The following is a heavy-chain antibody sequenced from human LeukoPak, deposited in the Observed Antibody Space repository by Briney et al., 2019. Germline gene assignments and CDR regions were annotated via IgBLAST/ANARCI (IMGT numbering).Heavy chain of an antibody. Sequence: GGSLRLSCAASGFTFSSYWMNWARQAPGKGLEWVASINHNGNVNYYVDSVKGRFTISRDSSKNTLYLQMNSLRAEDTAVYYCARDRDYNFYYGMDVWGQGTTVTVSS. V-gene: IGHV3-7*01. CDR1: GFTFSSYW. CDR3: ARDRDYNFYYGMDV. CDR2: INHNGNVN. J-gene: IGHJ6*02.